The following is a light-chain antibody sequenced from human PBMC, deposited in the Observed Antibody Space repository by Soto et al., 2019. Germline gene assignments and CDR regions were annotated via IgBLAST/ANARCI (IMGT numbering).Light chain of an antibody. Sequence: EIVLTQSPGTLSLSPGERETLSCRASQSVRSNYLAWYQQKPGQAPRFLIYDASSRATGIPDRFSGSGSGTDFTLTISRLEPEDFAVYYCQQYGSSPLTFGGGTKVDIK. CDR2: DAS. V-gene: IGKV3-20*01. CDR3: QQYGSSPLT. J-gene: IGKJ4*01. CDR1: QSVRSNY.